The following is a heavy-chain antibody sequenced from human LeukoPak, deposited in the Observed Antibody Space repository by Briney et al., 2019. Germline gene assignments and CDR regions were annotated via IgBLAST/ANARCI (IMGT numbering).Heavy chain of an antibody. V-gene: IGHV4-34*01. CDR3: ARGQQWLATGWFDP. D-gene: IGHD6-19*01. J-gene: IGHJ5*02. CDR1: GGSFSGYY. Sequence: SETLSLTCAVYGGSFSGYYWSWIRQPPGKGLEWIGEINHSGSTNYNPSLKGRVTISVDTSKNQFSLKLSSVTAADTAVYYCARGQQWLATGWFDPWGQGTLVTVSS. CDR2: INHSGST.